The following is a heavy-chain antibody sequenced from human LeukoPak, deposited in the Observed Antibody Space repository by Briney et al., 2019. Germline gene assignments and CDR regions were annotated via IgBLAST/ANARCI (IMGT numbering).Heavy chain of an antibody. Sequence: PGESRRLSCAASGFTFGSYSMNWVRQAQGKGLEWVSSISSRSNYIYYADSVKGRFTISRDNAKNPLYLQMNSLRAEDTAVYYCARDVGVDYLFGYWGQGTLVTVSS. V-gene: IGHV3-21*01. J-gene: IGHJ4*02. D-gene: IGHD2/OR15-2a*01. CDR2: ISSRSNYI. CDR3: ARDVGVDYLFGY. CDR1: GFTFGSYS.